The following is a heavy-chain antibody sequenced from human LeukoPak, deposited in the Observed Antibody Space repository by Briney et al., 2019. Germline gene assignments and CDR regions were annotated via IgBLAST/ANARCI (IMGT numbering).Heavy chain of an antibody. CDR3: ARDPGTAIDY. D-gene: IGHD5-18*01. CDR1: GFTFSGYS. V-gene: IGHV3-21*01. J-gene: IGHJ4*02. Sequence: GGSLRLSCAASGFTFSGYSMNWVRQAPGKGLEWVSSISSSSSYIYYADSVKGRFTISRDNAKNSLYLQMNSLRAEDTAVYYCARDPGTAIDYWGQGTLVTVSS. CDR2: ISSSSSYI.